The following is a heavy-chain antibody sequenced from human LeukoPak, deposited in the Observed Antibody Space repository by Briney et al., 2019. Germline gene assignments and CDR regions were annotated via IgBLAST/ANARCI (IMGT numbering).Heavy chain of an antibody. Sequence: GGSLRLSCAASGFTFSSYWMSWVRQAPGKGLEWVANIKQDGSEKYYVDSVKGRFTISRDNAKNSLYLQMNSLRAEDTAVYYCARDGTGGSYGFDYWGQGTLVTVSS. CDR1: GFTFSSYW. CDR2: IKQDGSEK. V-gene: IGHV3-7*03. J-gene: IGHJ4*02. CDR3: ARDGTGGSYGFDY. D-gene: IGHD1-26*01.